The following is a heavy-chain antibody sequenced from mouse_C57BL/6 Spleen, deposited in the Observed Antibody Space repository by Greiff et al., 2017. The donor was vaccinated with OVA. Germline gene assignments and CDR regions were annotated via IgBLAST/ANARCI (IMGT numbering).Heavy chain of an antibody. CDR3: AREVLGDYFDY. Sequence: EVQLQQSGPGLVKPSQSLSLTCSVTGYSITSGYYWNWIRQFPGNKLEWMGYISYDGSNNYNPSLKNRISITRDTSKNQFFLKLNSVTTEDTATYYCAREVLGDYFDYWGQGTTLTVSS. V-gene: IGHV3-6*01. CDR2: ISYDGSN. D-gene: IGHD3-3*01. CDR1: GYSITSGYY. J-gene: IGHJ2*01.